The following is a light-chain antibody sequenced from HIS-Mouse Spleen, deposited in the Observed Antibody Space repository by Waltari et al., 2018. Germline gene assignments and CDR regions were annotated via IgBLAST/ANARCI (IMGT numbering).Light chain of an antibody. CDR3: SSYTSSSTF. Sequence: QSALTQPDSVSWSPGQSITIACTVTSIDVGRDNYVSWDQQHPGKAPKLMIYEVSNRHSGGANRFSGYKAGNTAYLTISGLKAEDEADYYCSSYTSSSTFFGTGTKVTVL. CDR1: SIDVGRDNY. CDR2: EVS. J-gene: IGLJ1*01. V-gene: IGLV2-14*01.